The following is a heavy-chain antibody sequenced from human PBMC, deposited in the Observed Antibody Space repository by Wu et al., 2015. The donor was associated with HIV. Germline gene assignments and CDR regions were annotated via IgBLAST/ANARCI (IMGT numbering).Heavy chain of an antibody. J-gene: IGHJ4*02. Sequence: QVHLVQSGSEVKKPGSSVKVSCKASGDDFSTSTFTWVRQTPGQGLQWLGGIIPIYIRANYARKFQGRVTITADEFTNTVYLELRSLKSEDTAIYYCATGEEESAALEYWGQGTLVSVSS. CDR3: ATGEEESAALEY. D-gene: IGHD2-2*01. CDR2: IIPIYIRA. V-gene: IGHV1-69*12. CDR1: GDDFSTST.